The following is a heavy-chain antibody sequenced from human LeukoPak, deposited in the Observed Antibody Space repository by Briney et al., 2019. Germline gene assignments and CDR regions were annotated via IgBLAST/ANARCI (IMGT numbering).Heavy chain of an antibody. CDR3: ARSGELFSVWSDY. CDR2: INPNSGGT. D-gene: IGHD3-10*01. V-gene: IGHV1-2*02. J-gene: IGHJ4*02. CDR1: GYTFTGYY. Sequence: ASVKVSCKASGYTFTGYYTHWVRQAPGQGLEWMGWINPNSGGTNYAQKFQGRVTMTRDTSISTAYMELSRLRSDDTAVYYCARSGELFSVWSDYWGQGTLVTVSS.